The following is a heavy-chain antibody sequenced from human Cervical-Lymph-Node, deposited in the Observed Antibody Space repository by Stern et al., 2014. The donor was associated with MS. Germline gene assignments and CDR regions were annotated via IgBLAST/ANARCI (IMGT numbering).Heavy chain of an antibody. Sequence: EVQLVESGGGLVQPGRSLRLSCAASGFIFDDYAMHWVRQAPGKGLEWVSTISWNSAIIGYADSVKGRFTISRDNAKNSLYLQMDSLRAEDTAFCYCTKGGESTSDSWGQGTLVTVSS. CDR1: GFIFDDYA. J-gene: IGHJ4*02. D-gene: IGHD4-17*01. CDR2: ISWNSAII. CDR3: TKGGESTSDS. V-gene: IGHV3-9*01.